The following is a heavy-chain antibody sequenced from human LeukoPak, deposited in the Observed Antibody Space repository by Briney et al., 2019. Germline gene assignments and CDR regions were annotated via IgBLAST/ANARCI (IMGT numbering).Heavy chain of an antibody. J-gene: IGHJ5*02. CDR3: ARARSPYSSSWSYTFDP. CDR2: IYYSGST. Sequence: SETLSLTCTVSGGSISSYYWSWIRQPPGKGLEWIGYIYYSGSTNYNPSLKSRVTISVDTSKNQFSLKLSSVTAADTAVYYCARARSPYSSSWSYTFDPWGQGTLVTVSS. CDR1: GGSISSYY. D-gene: IGHD6-13*01. V-gene: IGHV4-59*01.